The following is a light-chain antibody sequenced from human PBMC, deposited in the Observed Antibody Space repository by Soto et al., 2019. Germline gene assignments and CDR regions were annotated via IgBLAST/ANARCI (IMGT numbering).Light chain of an antibody. V-gene: IGKV1-39*01. CDR3: QQSYNVLSWT. Sequence: DIQMTQSPSSLSASVGDRVTITCRASQSISIYLNWYRQKPGKAPELLIYAASNLQGEAPSRFRGSGSGTDFTLIIRSLQPEDFASYYCQQSYNVLSWTFGQGTTVDIK. CDR1: QSISIY. CDR2: AAS. J-gene: IGKJ1*01.